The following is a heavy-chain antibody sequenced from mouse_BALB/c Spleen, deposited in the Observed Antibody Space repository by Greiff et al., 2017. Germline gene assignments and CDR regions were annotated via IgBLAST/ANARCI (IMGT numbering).Heavy chain of an antibody. Sequence: VQLKESGGDLVKPGGSLKLSCAASGFTFSSYGMSWVRQTPDKRLEWVATISSGGSYTYYPDSVKGRFTISRDNAKNTLYLQMSSLKSEDTAMYYCARHDGNYDDAMDYWGQGTSVTVSS. J-gene: IGHJ4*01. CDR1: GFTFSSYG. CDR3: ARHDGNYDDAMDY. D-gene: IGHD2-1*01. CDR2: ISSGGSYT. V-gene: IGHV5-6*01.